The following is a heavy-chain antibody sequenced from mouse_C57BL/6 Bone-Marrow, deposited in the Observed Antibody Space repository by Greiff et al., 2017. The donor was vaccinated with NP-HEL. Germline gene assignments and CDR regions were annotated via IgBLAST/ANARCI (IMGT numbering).Heavy chain of an antibody. CDR2: ISSGSSTI. J-gene: IGHJ3*01. V-gene: IGHV5-17*01. Sequence: DVKLVESGGGLVKPGGSLKLSCAASGFTFSDYGMHWVRQAPEKGLEWVAYISSGSSTIYYADTVKGRFTISRDNAKNTLFLQMTSLRSEDTAMYYCARKDGYDEAWFAYWGQGTLVTVSA. CDR1: GFTFSDYG. D-gene: IGHD2-2*01. CDR3: ARKDGYDEAWFAY.